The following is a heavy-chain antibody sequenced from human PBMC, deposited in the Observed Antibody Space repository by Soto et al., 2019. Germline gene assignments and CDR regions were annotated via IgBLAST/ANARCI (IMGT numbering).Heavy chain of an antibody. Sequence: GGSLRLSCAASGFTVSSNYMSWVRQAPGKGLEWVSVIYSGGSTYYADSVKGRFSISRVDSENTVFLQMNGLKTEDTGMYYCSWQSRPNHDIFDVWGQGTMVTVSS. J-gene: IGHJ3*01. D-gene: IGHD1-1*01. CDR2: IYSGGST. CDR1: GFTVSSNY. CDR3: SWQSRPNHDIFDV. V-gene: IGHV3-53*01.